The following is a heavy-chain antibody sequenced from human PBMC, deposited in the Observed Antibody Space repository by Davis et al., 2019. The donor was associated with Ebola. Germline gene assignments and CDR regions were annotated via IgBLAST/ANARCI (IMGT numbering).Heavy chain of an antibody. CDR1: GFTFSSHW. J-gene: IGHJ4*02. D-gene: IGHD1-7*01. V-gene: IGHV3-7*03. CDR3: ARLLGTASTYDY. Sequence: GESLKISCSASGFTFSSHWMTWVRQAPGKGLKWVADIRPDGTVKNHVDSVRGRFIISRDNARNSLFLQMDSLRVEDTAVYYCARLLGTASTYDYWGQGTLVTVSS. CDR2: IRPDGTVK.